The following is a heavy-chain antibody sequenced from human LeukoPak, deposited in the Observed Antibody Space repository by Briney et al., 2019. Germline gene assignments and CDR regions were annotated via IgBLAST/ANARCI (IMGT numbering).Heavy chain of an antibody. Sequence: PGGSLRLSCSASGFTFSTLAMSWVRQAPGKGLEWVSSISSRGDDTSYADSVKGRFTISRDNSKNTLYLQLNSLRVDDAAIYYCPKHRRSTLVTAYFDSWGQGTLVTVSS. CDR1: GFTFSTLA. CDR2: ISSRGDDT. D-gene: IGHD2-21*02. V-gene: IGHV3-23*01. CDR3: PKHRRSTLVTAYFDS. J-gene: IGHJ4*02.